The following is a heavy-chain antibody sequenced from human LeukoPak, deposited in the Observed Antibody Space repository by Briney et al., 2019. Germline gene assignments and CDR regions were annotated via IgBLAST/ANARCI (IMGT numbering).Heavy chain of an antibody. D-gene: IGHD3-10*01. CDR1: GFTFSSYA. J-gene: IGHJ4*02. Sequence: PGRSLRLSCAASGFTFSSYAMSSVRQAPGKGLEWVSAISGSGGSTYYADSVKGRFTISRDNSKNTLYLQMNSLRAEDTAVYYCAKDDSGSWASYFDDWGQGTLVTVSS. CDR2: ISGSGGST. CDR3: AKDDSGSWASYFDD. V-gene: IGHV3-23*01.